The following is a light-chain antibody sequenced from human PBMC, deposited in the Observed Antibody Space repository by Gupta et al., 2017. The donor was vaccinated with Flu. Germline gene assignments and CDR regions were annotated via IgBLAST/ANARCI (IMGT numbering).Light chain of an antibody. V-gene: IGKV4-1*01. CDR3: QHYYNASTWT. CDR2: CSS. Sequence: KPSQSVLYNSNNKTYLAWYQQKPGQPPKLLVYCSSTRESGVPDRFSGSGSGTDFTLTISSLQAEDVAVYYCQHYYNASTWTFGQGTKVEIK. J-gene: IGKJ1*01. CDR1: QSVLYNSNNKTY.